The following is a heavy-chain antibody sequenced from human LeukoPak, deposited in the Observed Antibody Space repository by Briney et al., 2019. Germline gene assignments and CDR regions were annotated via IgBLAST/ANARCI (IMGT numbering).Heavy chain of an antibody. CDR3: ARGGGYGGNFDY. CDR2: INHSGST. V-gene: IGHV4-34*01. D-gene: IGHD4-23*01. CDR1: GGPFSGYY. J-gene: IGHJ4*02. Sequence: PSETLSLTCAVYGGPFSGYYWSWIRQPPGKGLEWIGEINHSGSTNYNPSLKSRVTISVDTSKNQFSLKLSSVTAADTAVYYCARGGGYGGNFDYWGQGTLVTVSS.